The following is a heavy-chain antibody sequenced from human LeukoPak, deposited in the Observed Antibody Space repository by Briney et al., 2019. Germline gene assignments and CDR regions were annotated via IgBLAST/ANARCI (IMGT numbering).Heavy chain of an antibody. Sequence: PGGSLRLSCAASGFTFSSYAMHWVRQAPGKGLEWVTVISNDGSNKYYADSVKGRFTISRDNSKNTLYLQMNSLRAEDTAVYYCARDHMSSGGWIRFDFWGRGTLVTVSS. V-gene: IGHV3-30*04. J-gene: IGHJ4*02. CDR1: GFTFSSYA. D-gene: IGHD6-19*01. CDR3: ARDHMSSGGWIRFDF. CDR2: ISNDGSNK.